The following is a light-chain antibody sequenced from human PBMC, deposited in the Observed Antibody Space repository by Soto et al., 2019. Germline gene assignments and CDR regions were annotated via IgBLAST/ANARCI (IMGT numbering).Light chain of an antibody. CDR1: SSNIGAGYD. CDR2: GNT. V-gene: IGLV1-40*01. Sequence: QSVLTQPPSVSGAPGQRVTISCTGGSSNIGAGYDVHWYQKLPGRAPKLLIYGNTNRPSGVPDRFSGSKSGTSASLAITGLQAEDEADYYCLSFDSSLSVVFGGGTKLTVL. CDR3: LSFDSSLSVV. J-gene: IGLJ2*01.